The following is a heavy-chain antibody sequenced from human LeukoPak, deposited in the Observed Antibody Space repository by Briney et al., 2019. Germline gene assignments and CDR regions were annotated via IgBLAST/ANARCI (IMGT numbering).Heavy chain of an antibody. CDR2: ISAYNGNT. V-gene: IGHV1-18*01. D-gene: IGHD3-22*01. CDR1: GYTFTSYG. CDR3: ARADYYDSSGYSYDY. Sequence: ASVKVSCKASGYTFTSYGISWVRQAPGQGLEWMGWISAYNGNTNYAQKLQGRVTMTRDTSISTAYMELSRLRSDDTAVYYCARADYYDSSGYSYDYWGQGTLVTVSS. J-gene: IGHJ4*02.